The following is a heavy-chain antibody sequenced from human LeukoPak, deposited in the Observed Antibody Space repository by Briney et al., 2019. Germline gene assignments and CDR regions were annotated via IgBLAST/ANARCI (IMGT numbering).Heavy chain of an antibody. CDR1: GGSFSGYY. CDR2: INHNGSN. CDR3: ARGPTGPSDV. V-gene: IGHV4-34*01. J-gene: IGHJ6*04. Sequence: NASETLSLTCAVYGGSFSGYYWSWIRQPPGKGLEWIGEINHNGSNNYNPSLKSRVTISVDTSKNQFSLKLSSVTAADTAVYYCARGPTGPSDVWGKGTTVTVSS.